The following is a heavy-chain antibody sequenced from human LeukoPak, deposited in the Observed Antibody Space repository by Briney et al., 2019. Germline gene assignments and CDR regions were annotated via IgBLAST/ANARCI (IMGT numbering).Heavy chain of an antibody. CDR1: GITVSTNY. CDR2: AFSDGRT. Sequence: GGSLRLSCAASGITVSTNYMSWVRQAPGKGLEWVSIAFSDGRTFYADSVKGRFAISRDNSKNRLYLQMNSLRAEDTAVYYCARDSPSRLPWNFFYDMDVWGQGTRVTVSS. J-gene: IGHJ6*02. CDR3: ARDSPSRLPWNFFYDMDV. V-gene: IGHV3-53*05. D-gene: IGHD1-7*01.